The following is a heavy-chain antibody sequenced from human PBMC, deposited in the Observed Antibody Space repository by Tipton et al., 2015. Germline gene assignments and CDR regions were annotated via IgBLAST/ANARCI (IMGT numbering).Heavy chain of an antibody. D-gene: IGHD5-12*01. CDR3: ARSQGKRVGLRLHRDYYGMDV. CDR1: GFTFSSSW. V-gene: IGHV3-7*01. Sequence: SLRLSCAASGFTFSSSWMTWVRQGPGKGLEWVANIKQDGSAKYYVDSVKGRFSISRDNAKNSLYLQMDSLTAEDTAVYYCARSQGKRVGLRLHRDYYGMDVWGQGTTVTVSS. CDR2: IKQDGSAK. J-gene: IGHJ6*02.